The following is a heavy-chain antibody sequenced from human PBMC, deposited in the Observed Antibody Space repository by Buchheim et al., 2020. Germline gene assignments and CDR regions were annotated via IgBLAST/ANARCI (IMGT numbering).Heavy chain of an antibody. CDR3: TGAAARIYDSGYYYDWFDL. CDR2: ISYDGSNK. V-gene: IGHV3-30*14. D-gene: IGHD3-22*01. J-gene: IGHJ5*02. Sequence: QVQLVESGGGVVQPGRSLRLSCAASGFTFSSYAMHWVRQAPGKGLEWVAVISYDGSNKYYADSVKGRFTISRDNSKNTLYLEMNSLRAEDTAVYYCTGAAARIYDSGYYYDWFDLWGQGTL. CDR1: GFTFSSYA.